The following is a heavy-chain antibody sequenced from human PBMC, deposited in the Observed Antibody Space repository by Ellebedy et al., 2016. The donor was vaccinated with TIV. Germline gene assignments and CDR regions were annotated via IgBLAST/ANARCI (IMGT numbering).Heavy chain of an antibody. CDR3: TRGGTSYSDY. V-gene: IGHV4-39*07. J-gene: IGHJ4*02. CDR1: GGSIGSSSYY. Sequence: SETLSLTCTVSGGSIGSSSYYWGWIRQSPGKGLEWIGSIYYSGSTYYNPSLKSRITISVDTSKNQFSLKLSSVTAADTAMYYCTRGGTSYSDYWGQGTLVTVSS. CDR2: IYYSGST. D-gene: IGHD1-1*01.